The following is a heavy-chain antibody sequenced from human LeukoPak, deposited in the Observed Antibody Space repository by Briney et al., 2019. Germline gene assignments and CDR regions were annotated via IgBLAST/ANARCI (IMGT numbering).Heavy chain of an antibody. J-gene: IGHJ4*02. D-gene: IGHD6-13*01. Sequence: ASVKVSCKASGYTFTGYYMHWVRQAPGQGLEWMGWINPNSGGTNYAQKFQGRVTMTRDTSISTAYMELSNLRSEDTAVYYCARVRVGIAAAGFDYWGQGTLVTVSS. CDR3: ARVRVGIAAAGFDY. V-gene: IGHV1-2*02. CDR2: INPNSGGT. CDR1: GYTFTGYY.